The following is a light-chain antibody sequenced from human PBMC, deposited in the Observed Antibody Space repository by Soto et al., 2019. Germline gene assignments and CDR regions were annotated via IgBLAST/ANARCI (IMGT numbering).Light chain of an antibody. J-gene: IGKJ1*01. Sequence: DIQMTQSPSSLSASVGDRVTITCRASQSISSYLNWYQQKPGKAPKLLIYAASSLQSGVPSRFSGSGSGTDFTLTINSLQPEDFATYYCQQSYSTPPGWTFGQGTKVEIK. CDR3: QQSYSTPPGWT. CDR1: QSISSY. CDR2: AAS. V-gene: IGKV1-39*01.